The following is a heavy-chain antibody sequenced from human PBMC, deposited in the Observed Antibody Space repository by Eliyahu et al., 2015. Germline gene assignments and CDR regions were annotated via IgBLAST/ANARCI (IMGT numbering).Heavy chain of an antibody. CDR2: IYYSGSN. V-gene: IGHV4-59*01. Sequence: QVQLQESGPGLVKPSETLSLTCTVXGXXISXYYWSWIRQPPGKGLGWIGYIYYSGSNNYNPSLKSRVTISVDTSKNQFSLKLSSVTAADTAVYYCARSPTVVIPELLVDWYFDLWGRGTLVTVSS. D-gene: IGHD4-23*01. CDR1: GXXISXYY. J-gene: IGHJ2*01. CDR3: ARSPTVVIPELLVDWYFDL.